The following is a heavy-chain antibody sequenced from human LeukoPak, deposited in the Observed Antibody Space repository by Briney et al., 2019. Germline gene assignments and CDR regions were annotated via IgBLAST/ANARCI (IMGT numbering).Heavy chain of an antibody. CDR2: INPNSGGT. Sequence: ASVKVSCKASVYTFNGYYIHWVRQAPGQGLEWMGWINPNSGGTNYAQKFQGRVTMTRDTSISTAYMELSRLRSDDTAVFYCATSSGWKSNIDYWGQGTLVTVSS. V-gene: IGHV1-2*02. J-gene: IGHJ4*02. CDR1: VYTFNGYY. CDR3: ATSSGWKSNIDY. D-gene: IGHD6-19*01.